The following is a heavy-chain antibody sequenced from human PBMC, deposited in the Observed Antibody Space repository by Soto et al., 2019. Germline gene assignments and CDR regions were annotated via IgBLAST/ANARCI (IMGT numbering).Heavy chain of an antibody. D-gene: IGHD3-3*01. J-gene: IGHJ4*02. CDR1: GFTFSSYA. CDR3: AKDLVSIFGVAPDY. CDR2: ISGSGGST. V-gene: IGHV3-23*01. Sequence: GGSLRLSCAAPGFTFSSYAMSWVRQAPGKGLEWVSAISGSGGSTDYADSVKGRFTISRDNSKNTLYLQMNSLRAEDTALYYCAKDLVSIFGVAPDYWGQGTLVTVSS.